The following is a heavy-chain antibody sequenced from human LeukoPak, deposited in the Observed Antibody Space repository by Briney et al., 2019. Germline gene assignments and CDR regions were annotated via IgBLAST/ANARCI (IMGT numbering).Heavy chain of an antibody. J-gene: IGHJ6*02. CDR1: GYTFTSYG. Sequence: ASVKVSCKASGYTFTSYGISWVRQAPGQGLEWMGWISAYNGNTNYAQKLQGRVTMTTDTSTSTAYMELRSLRSDDTAVYYCARAVYYYDSSGYYYYYYGMDVWGQGTRSPSP. CDR3: ARAVYYYDSSGYYYYYYGMDV. CDR2: ISAYNGNT. V-gene: IGHV1-18*01. D-gene: IGHD3-22*01.